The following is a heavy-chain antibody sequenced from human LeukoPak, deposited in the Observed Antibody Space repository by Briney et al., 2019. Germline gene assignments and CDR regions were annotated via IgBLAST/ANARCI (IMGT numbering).Heavy chain of an antibody. D-gene: IGHD4-17*01. CDR1: GGSISSSSYN. CDR2: IYYCGST. CDR3: ARQRLYGALNFFDY. Sequence: ASETLSLTCTVSGGSISSSSYNWGWIRQPPGKGLEWIGSIYYCGSTYYNPSLKSRVTISVDTSKNQFSLKLSSVTAADTAVYYCARQRLYGALNFFDYWGQGTLVTVSS. J-gene: IGHJ4*02. V-gene: IGHV4-39*01.